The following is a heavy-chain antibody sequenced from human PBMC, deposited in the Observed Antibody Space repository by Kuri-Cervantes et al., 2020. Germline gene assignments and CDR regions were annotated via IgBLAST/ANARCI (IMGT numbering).Heavy chain of an antibody. CDR3: ARDGYCSSTSCPPPDYYYYYTDV. CDR1: GYTFSDYA. Sequence: ASVKVSCKASGYTFSDYAIHWVRQAPGQRLEWMAWINAGNGETKSSQKFQGRVTITTDTSASTAYMELSSLRSEDTAMYYCARDGYCSSTSCPPPDYYYYYTDVWGKGTTVTVSS. J-gene: IGHJ6*03. CDR2: INAGNGET. D-gene: IGHD2-2*03. V-gene: IGHV1-3*01.